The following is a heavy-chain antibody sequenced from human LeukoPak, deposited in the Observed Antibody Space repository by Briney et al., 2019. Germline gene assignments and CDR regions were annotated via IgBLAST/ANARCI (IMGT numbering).Heavy chain of an antibody. Sequence: PGGSLRLSCAASGLTVTNAWMNWVRQAPGKGLEWVSSISSSSSYIYYADSVKGRFTISRDNAKNSLYLQMNSLRAEDTAVYYCARDGIAAAAYYFDYWGQGTLVTVSS. V-gene: IGHV3-21*01. J-gene: IGHJ4*02. CDR3: ARDGIAAAAYYFDY. CDR2: ISSSSSYI. CDR1: GLTVTNAW. D-gene: IGHD6-13*01.